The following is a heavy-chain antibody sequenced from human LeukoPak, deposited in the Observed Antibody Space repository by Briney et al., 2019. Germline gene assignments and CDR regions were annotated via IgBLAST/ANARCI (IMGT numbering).Heavy chain of an antibody. Sequence: GTLSLTCAVSGGSISSSYWMHWVRQAPGKGLVWVSRINSDGSSTSYADSVKGRFTISRDNAKNTLYLQMNSLRAEDTAVYYCARASDSSGYYPYYFDYWGQGTLVTVSS. CDR1: GGSISSSYW. CDR2: INSDGSST. J-gene: IGHJ4*02. CDR3: ARASDSSGYYPYYFDY. D-gene: IGHD3-22*01. V-gene: IGHV3-74*01.